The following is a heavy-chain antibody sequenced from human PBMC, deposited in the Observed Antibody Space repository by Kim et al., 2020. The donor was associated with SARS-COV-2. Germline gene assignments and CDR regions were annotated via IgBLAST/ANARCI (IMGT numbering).Heavy chain of an antibody. CDR3: ARDEGYCSGGSCHDYYYGMDV. J-gene: IGHJ6*02. CDR1: GGTFSSYA. Sequence: SVKVSCKASGGTFSSYAISWVRQAPGQGLEWMGGIIPILGTANYAQKFQGRVTITADESTSTAYMELSSLRSEDTAVYYCARDEGYCSGGSCHDYYYGMDVWGQGTTVTVSS. D-gene: IGHD2-15*01. CDR2: IIPILGTA. V-gene: IGHV1-69*13.